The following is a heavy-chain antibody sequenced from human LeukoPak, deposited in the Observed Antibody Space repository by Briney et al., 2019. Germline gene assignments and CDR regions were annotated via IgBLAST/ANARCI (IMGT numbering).Heavy chain of an antibody. CDR2: INHSGST. CDR1: GGSFSGYY. Sequence: SETLSLTCAVYGGSFSGYYRSWIRQPPGKGLEWIGEINHSGSTNYNPSLKSRVTISVDTSKNQFSLKLSSVTAADTAVYYCARFPQNYYYDSSGFDYWGQGTLVTVSS. V-gene: IGHV4-34*01. CDR3: ARFPQNYYYDSSGFDY. D-gene: IGHD3-22*01. J-gene: IGHJ4*02.